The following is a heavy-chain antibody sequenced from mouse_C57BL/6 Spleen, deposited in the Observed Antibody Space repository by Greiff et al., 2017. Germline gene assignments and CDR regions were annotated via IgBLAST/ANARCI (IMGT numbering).Heavy chain of an antibody. D-gene: IGHD2-1*01. J-gene: IGHJ2*01. CDR3: ARHERGGYYGNFRWGYFDY. CDR1: GYTFTEYT. V-gene: IGHV1-62-2*01. CDR2: FYPGSGSI. Sequence: VQLQQSGAELVKPGASVKLSCKASGYTFTEYTIHWVKQRSGQGLEWIGWFYPGSGSIKYNEKFKDKATLTADKSSSTVYMERSRLTSEDSAVYFCARHERGGYYGNFRWGYFDYWGQGTTLTVSS.